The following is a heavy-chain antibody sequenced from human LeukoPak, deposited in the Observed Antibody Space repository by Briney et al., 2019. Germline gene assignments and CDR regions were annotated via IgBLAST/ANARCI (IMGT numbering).Heavy chain of an antibody. CDR1: GGSVSSNNYY. D-gene: IGHD3-3*01. CDR3: ARIPRANYDFWSGRSRWFDP. CDR2: INHSGST. V-gene: IGHV4-39*07. Sequence: PSETLSLTCTVSGGSVSSNNYYWGWIRQPPGKGLEWIGEINHSGSTNYNPSLKSRVTISVDTSKNQFSLKLSSVTAADTAVYYCARIPRANYDFWSGRSRWFDPWGQGTLVTVSS. J-gene: IGHJ5*02.